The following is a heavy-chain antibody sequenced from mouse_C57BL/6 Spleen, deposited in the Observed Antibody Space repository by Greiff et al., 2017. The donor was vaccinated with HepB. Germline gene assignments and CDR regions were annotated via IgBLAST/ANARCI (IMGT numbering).Heavy chain of an antibody. D-gene: IGHD3-1*01. CDR2: IYPSDSET. J-gene: IGHJ2*01. CDR3: ARTAGAYFDY. CDR1: GYTFTSYW. Sequence: VQLQQPGAELVRPGSSVKLSCKASGYTFTSYWIDWVKQRPGQGLEWIGNIYPSDSETHYNQKFKDKATLTVDKSSSTAYMQLSSLTSEDSAVYYCARTAGAYFDYWGQGTTLTVSS. V-gene: IGHV1-61*01.